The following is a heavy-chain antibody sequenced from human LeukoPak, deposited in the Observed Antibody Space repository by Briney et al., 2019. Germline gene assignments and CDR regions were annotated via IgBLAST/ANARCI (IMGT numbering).Heavy chain of an antibody. CDR2: INSDGSST. CDR1: GFTFRGYW. Sequence: SGGSLRLSCAASGFTFRGYWMHWVRQAPGKGLVWVSGINSDGSSTSYADAVKGRFTISRDNAENTLYLQMNSLRAEDTAVYYCARVGIQRYFDYWGQGTLVTVSS. D-gene: IGHD5-18*01. V-gene: IGHV3-74*01. CDR3: ARVGIQRYFDY. J-gene: IGHJ4*02.